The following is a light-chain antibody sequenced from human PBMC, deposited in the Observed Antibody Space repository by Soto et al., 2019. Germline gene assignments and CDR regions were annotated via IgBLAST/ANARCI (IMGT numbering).Light chain of an antibody. V-gene: IGLV4-69*01. J-gene: IGLJ3*02. CDR1: SGHSHYT. CDR2: LNSDGSH. Sequence: QLVLTQSPSASASLGASVNLTCTLSSGHSHYTIAWHQQQPEKGPRYLMTLNSDGSHHRGDGIPDRFSGSTSGAERYLTISELQSEDEADYYYETWDTGIQVFGGGTKLTVL. CDR3: ETWDTGIQV.